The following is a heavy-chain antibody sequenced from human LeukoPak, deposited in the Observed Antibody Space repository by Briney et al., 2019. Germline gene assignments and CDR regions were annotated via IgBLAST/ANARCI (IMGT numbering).Heavy chain of an antibody. V-gene: IGHV3-48*04. CDR1: GFTFSSYS. Sequence: GGSLRLSCAASGFTFSSYSMNWVRQAPGKGLEWVSYISSSGSTIYYADSVKGRFTISRDNAKNSLYLQMNSLRAEDTAVYYCARDQHDSSGYPRAWAFDIWGQGTMVTVSS. J-gene: IGHJ3*02. D-gene: IGHD3-22*01. CDR2: ISSSGSTI. CDR3: ARDQHDSSGYPRAWAFDI.